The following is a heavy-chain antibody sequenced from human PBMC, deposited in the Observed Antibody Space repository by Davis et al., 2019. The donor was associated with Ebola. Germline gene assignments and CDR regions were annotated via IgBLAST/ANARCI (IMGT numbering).Heavy chain of an antibody. CDR3: ARLVTVVRGVHNY. CDR1: GVSLSSGDYY. V-gene: IGHV4-30-4*01. D-gene: IGHD3-10*01. J-gene: IGHJ4*02. CDR2: IYYSGTT. Sequence: SETLSLTCTVSGVSLSSGDYYWSWIRQPPGKGLEWIGYIYYSGTTYYNPSLKSRVTISVDTSKNQFSLKLSSVTAADTAVYYCARLVTVVRGVHNYWGRGTLVTVSS.